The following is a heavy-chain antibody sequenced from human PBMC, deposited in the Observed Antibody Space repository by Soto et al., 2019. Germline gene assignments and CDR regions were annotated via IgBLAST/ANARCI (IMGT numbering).Heavy chain of an antibody. D-gene: IGHD2-2*01. J-gene: IGHJ6*02. CDR2: IIPVFGTA. CDR1: RVAFNKFI. Sequence: QAQLEQSGGEVQKPGSSVKVSCKASRVAFNKFIVTWVRQAPGLGLEWVGGIIPVFGTANYAQRFQGKVTIATDESTSTSYMEVNNLRSEDTGVYYCAKVRYSSPMGYYYGMDVWGQGTTVTVSS. CDR3: AKVRYSSPMGYYYGMDV. V-gene: IGHV1-69*05.